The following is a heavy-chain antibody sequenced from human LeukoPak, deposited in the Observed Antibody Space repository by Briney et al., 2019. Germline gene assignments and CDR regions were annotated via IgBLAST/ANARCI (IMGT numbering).Heavy chain of an antibody. Sequence: TSETLSLTCTVSGGSISSYYWSWIRQPPGKGLEWIGYIYYSGSTNYNPSLKSRVTISVDTSKNQFSLKLSSVTAADTAVYYCARHQIMIVVVTPAFAGFDPWGQGTLVTVSS. D-gene: IGHD3-22*01. J-gene: IGHJ5*02. CDR3: ARHQIMIVVVTPAFAGFDP. CDR1: GGSISSYY. V-gene: IGHV4-59*08. CDR2: IYYSGST.